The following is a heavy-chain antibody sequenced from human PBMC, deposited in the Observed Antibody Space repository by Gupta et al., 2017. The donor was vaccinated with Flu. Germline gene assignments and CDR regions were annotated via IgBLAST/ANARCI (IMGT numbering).Heavy chain of an antibody. CDR3: ARDSSSIWGSHARPDAFDI. Sequence: EVQLVESGGGLVKPGGSLRLSCAASGFTFSSYSMNWVRQAPGKGLEWVSSISSSSSYIYYADSVKGRFTISRDNAKNSLYLQMNSLRAEDTAVYYCARDSSSIWGSHARPDAFDIWGQGTMVTVSS. CDR2: ISSSSSYI. V-gene: IGHV3-21*01. J-gene: IGHJ3*02. D-gene: IGHD3-16*01. CDR1: GFTFSSYS.